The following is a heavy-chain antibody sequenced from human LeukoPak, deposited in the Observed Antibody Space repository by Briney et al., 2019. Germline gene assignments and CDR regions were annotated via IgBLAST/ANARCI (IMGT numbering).Heavy chain of an antibody. CDR1: GFMFSSYW. J-gene: IGHJ4*02. CDR2: INQDGSIR. CDR3: ARTNAWHPGDY. V-gene: IGHV3-7*01. D-gene: IGHD2-2*01. Sequence: GGSLRLSCAASGFMFSSYWMTWVRQAPGKGLEWVANINQDGSIRYYVGSVQGRFTISRDNAKNSLYLRMYSLRAEDTAVYYCARTNAWHPGDYWGQGTLVTVSS.